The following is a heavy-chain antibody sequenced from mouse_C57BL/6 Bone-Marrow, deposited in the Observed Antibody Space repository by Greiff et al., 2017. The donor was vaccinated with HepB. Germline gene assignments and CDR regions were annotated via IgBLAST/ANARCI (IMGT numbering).Heavy chain of an antibody. CDR2: ISSGGDYI. Sequence: EVMLVESGDGLVKPGGSLKLSCAASGFTFSSYAMSWVRQTPEKRLEWVAYISSGGDYIYYADTVKGRFTISRDNARNTLYLQMSILKSEDTAVYYCAREEVTAGAYWGQGTLVTVSA. V-gene: IGHV5S21*01. CDR3: AREEVTAGAY. CDR1: GFTFSSYA. D-gene: IGHD2-5*01. J-gene: IGHJ3*01.